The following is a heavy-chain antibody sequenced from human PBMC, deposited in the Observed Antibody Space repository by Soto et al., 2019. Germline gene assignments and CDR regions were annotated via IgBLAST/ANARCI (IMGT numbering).Heavy chain of an antibody. CDR2: VYDSGST. CDR1: GGSISSSSYY. D-gene: IGHD2-2*01. V-gene: IGHV4-39*01. CDR3: ARHPASRYCSSSSCYVLPKFDY. Sequence: SETRSLTCTVSGGSISSSSYYWGWIRQPPGKGLEWIGRVYDSGSTYYNPALKRRVTRSVDTAKNQCSRKLSAVTAADTAGYYCARHPASRYCSSSSCYVLPKFDYWGQLTLLSVS. J-gene: IGHJ4*02.